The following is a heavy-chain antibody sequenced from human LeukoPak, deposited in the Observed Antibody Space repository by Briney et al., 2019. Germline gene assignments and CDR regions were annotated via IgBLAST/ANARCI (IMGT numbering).Heavy chain of an antibody. Sequence: GGSLRLSCAASGFTVSSKYMSWVRQAPGKGLEWVSVIYSGGSTYYADSVKGRFTISRDNSKNTLYLQMNSLRAEDTAVYYCASERDGYNFYYYYGMDVWGQGTTVTVSS. J-gene: IGHJ6*02. CDR1: GFTVSSKY. CDR2: IYSGGST. D-gene: IGHD1-1*01. CDR3: ASERDGYNFYYYYGMDV. V-gene: IGHV3-66*01.